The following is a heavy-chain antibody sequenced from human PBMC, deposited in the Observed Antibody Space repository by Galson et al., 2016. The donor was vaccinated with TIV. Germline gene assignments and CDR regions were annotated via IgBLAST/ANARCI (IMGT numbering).Heavy chain of an antibody. D-gene: IGHD3-3*01. CDR2: TYYRSTWYN. Sequence: CAISGDSVSSTSAAWNWIRQSPSRGLEWPGRTYYRSTWYNDYAASLKRRITINPDTSKNQFSLQLTSVTPEDAAVYYCARGAPSVFGVIMTLDYWGQGTLVTVSS. V-gene: IGHV6-1*01. J-gene: IGHJ4*02. CDR3: ARGAPSVFGVIMTLDY. CDR1: GDSVSSTSAA.